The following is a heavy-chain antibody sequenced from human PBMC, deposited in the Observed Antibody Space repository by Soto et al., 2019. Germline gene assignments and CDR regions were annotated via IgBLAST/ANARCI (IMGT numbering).Heavy chain of an antibody. D-gene: IGHD3-16*01. J-gene: IGHJ3*02. CDR2: IYHSGST. Sequence: QVQLQESGPGLVKPSGTLSLTCAVSSGSISSSNWWSWVRQPPGKGLEWIGEIYHSGSTNYKPSLKSRVTTPVDKSKNQCSLKRSSVTAADTAVYYCARVMLDRTPINAFDIWGQGTMVTVSS. V-gene: IGHV4-4*02. CDR3: ARVMLDRTPINAFDI. CDR1: SGSISSSNW.